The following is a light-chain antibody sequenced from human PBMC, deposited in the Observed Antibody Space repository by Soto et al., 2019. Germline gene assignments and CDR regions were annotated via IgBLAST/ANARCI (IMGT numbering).Light chain of an antibody. V-gene: IGKV3-11*01. J-gene: IGKJ2*01. CDR3: QQRSNWPHT. CDR1: QSVSSY. CDR2: DAS. Sequence: EIVLTQSPATLSLSPGERATLSCRASQSVSSYLAWYQQKHAQAARILIYDASNRATGIPARFSGSGSGTDFTLTISSLVPEDFAVYYCQQRSNWPHTFGQGTKLEIK.